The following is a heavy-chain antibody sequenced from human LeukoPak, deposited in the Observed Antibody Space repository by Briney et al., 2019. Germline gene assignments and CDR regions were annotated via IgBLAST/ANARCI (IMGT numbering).Heavy chain of an antibody. Sequence: SVKVSCKASGGTFSSYAISWVRQAPGQGLEWMGRIIPILGIANYAQKFQGRVTITADKSTSTAYMELSSLRSEDTAVYYCARGRMYELAPRIDYWGQGTLVTVSS. D-gene: IGHD1-1*01. V-gene: IGHV1-69*04. J-gene: IGHJ4*02. CDR2: IIPILGIA. CDR3: ARGRMYELAPRIDY. CDR1: GGTFSSYA.